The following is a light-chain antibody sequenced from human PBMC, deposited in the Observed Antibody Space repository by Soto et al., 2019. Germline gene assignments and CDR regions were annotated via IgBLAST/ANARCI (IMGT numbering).Light chain of an antibody. J-gene: IGKJ1*01. CDR2: GAS. Sequence: IQMTQSPSSMSASVGYRVTITCRASQDINTSLAWYRQKPGKAPALLIYGASTLQSGVPSRFSGSVSGLDFTLTIISLHAEDVETYCGQKYGSAHRTFGPGTKVEI. CDR1: QDINTS. V-gene: IGKV1-27*01. CDR3: QKYGSAHRT.